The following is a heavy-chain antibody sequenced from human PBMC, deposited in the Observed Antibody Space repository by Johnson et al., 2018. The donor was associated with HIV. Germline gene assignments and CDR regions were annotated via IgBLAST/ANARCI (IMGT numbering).Heavy chain of an antibody. CDR2: LGASGGRP. V-gene: IGHV3-23*04. CDR3: AKPRYYDNAFEM. Sequence: MLLVESGGGLVQPGGSLRLSCAASGLTFSNYAMSWVRQGPGKGLEWVSALGASGGRPFSADPVKGRFTISRDNSKNTLYLQMNSLRAEDTAVYYCAKPRYYDNAFEMWGQGTMVTVSS. J-gene: IGHJ3*02. D-gene: IGHD3-16*01. CDR1: GLTFSNYA.